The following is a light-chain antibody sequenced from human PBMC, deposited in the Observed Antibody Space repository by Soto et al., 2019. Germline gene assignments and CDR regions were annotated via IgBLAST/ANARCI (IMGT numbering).Light chain of an antibody. J-gene: IGLJ1*01. V-gene: IGLV2-14*01. Sequence: QSALTQPASVSGSPGQSITISCTGTSSDVGGYNYVSWYQQHPGKAPKLMIYDVSNRPSGVSNRLSGSKSGNTASLTISGRQAEDEADYYCSSYTSSSTSFGTGTKVTVL. CDR2: DVS. CDR1: SSDVGGYNY. CDR3: SSYTSSSTS.